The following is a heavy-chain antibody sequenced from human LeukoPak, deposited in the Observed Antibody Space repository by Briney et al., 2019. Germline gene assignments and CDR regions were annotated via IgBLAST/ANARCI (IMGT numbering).Heavy chain of an antibody. Sequence: SETLSLTCAVYGGSFIGYYWGWVRQPPGKGREWIGVIKHSGSTNYNPSLKSRVTISVDTSKNQFFLKLSSVTAADTAVYYCASIKLAEPSIAAAGTSGYFQHWGKGTLVTVS. CDR2: IKHSGST. D-gene: IGHD6-13*01. J-gene: IGHJ1*01. V-gene: IGHV4-34*01. CDR1: GGSFIGYY. CDR3: ASIKLAEPSIAAAGTSGYFQH.